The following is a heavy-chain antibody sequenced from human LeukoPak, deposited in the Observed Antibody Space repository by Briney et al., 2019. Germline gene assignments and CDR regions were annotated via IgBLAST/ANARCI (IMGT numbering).Heavy chain of an antibody. V-gene: IGHV4-34*01. J-gene: IGHJ4*02. CDR3: ARDRKGILEWLY. CDR1: GGSLSNYY. CDR2: INHSVGA. Sequence: PSETLSLTFAVYGGSLSNYYWTWVRQPPGKGLEWIGEINHSVGANYSPSLKSRATISLDTSKNQFSLKLSSVTAADTAVYYCARDRKGILEWLYWGQGTLVTVSS. D-gene: IGHD3-3*01.